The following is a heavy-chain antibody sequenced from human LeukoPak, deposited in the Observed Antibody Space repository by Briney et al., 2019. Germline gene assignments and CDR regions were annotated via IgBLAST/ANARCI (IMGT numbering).Heavy chain of an antibody. J-gene: IGHJ1*01. V-gene: IGHV3-15*01. CDR1: GFTFSNAW. Sequence: GGSLRLSCAASGFTFSNAWMSWVRQAPGKGLEWVGRIKSKTDGGTTDYAAPVKGRLTISRDDSKNTLHLQMNSLKTEDTAVYYCTTDPSSSWYGEYFQHWGQGTLVTVSS. D-gene: IGHD6-13*01. CDR3: TTDPSSSWYGEYFQH. CDR2: IKSKTDGGTT.